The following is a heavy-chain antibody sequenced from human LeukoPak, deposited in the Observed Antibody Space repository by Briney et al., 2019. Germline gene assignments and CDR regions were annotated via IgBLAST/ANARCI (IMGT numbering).Heavy chain of an antibody. CDR2: ISSSSSYI. D-gene: IGHD1-1*01. Sequence: GGSLGLSCAASGFTFSSYSMNWVRQAPGKGLEWVSSISSSSSYIYYADSVKGRFTISRDNAKNSLYLQMNSLRAEDTAVYYCAWTTGTGDAFDIWGQGTMVTVSS. CDR1: GFTFSSYS. CDR3: AWTTGTGDAFDI. J-gene: IGHJ3*02. V-gene: IGHV3-21*01.